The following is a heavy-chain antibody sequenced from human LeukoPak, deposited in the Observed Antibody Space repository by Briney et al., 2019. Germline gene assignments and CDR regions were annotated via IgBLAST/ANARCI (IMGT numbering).Heavy chain of an antibody. CDR3: AREDGVVPAAPTNWFDR. Sequence: SVKVSCTASGGTLISYAISWVRQAPGQGLEWMGRIIPILGIANYAQKFQGRVTITADKSTSTAYMELSSLRSEDTAVYYCAREDGVVPAAPTNWFDRWGQGTLITVSS. V-gene: IGHV1-69*04. D-gene: IGHD2-2*01. J-gene: IGHJ5*02. CDR1: GGTLISYA. CDR2: IIPILGIA.